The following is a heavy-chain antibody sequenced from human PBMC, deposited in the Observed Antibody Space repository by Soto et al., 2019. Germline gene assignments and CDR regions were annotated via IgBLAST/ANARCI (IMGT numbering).Heavy chain of an antibody. J-gene: IGHJ3*02. CDR3: ARDSTGSSSWYLDAFDI. D-gene: IGHD6-13*01. Sequence: QVQLQESGPGLVKPSETLSLTCTVSGGSVSSGSYYWSWIRQPPGKGLEWIGYIYYSGSTNYNPSLKSRVTISVDTSKNQFSLKLSSVTAADTAVYYCARDSTGSSSWYLDAFDIWGQGTMVTVSS. CDR1: GGSVSSGSYY. CDR2: IYYSGST. V-gene: IGHV4-61*01.